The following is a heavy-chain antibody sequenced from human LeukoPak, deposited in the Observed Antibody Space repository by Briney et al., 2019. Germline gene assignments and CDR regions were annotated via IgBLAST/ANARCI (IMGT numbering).Heavy chain of an antibody. J-gene: IGHJ5*02. V-gene: IGHV1-2*02. CDR2: INPNSGGT. CDR3: ARDPRDDYGDYDGFDP. D-gene: IGHD4-17*01. Sequence: ASVKVSCKASGHTFTGYYMHWVRQAPGQGLEWMGWINPNSGGTNYAQKFQGRVTMTRDTSISTAYMELSRLRSDDTAVYYCARDPRDDYGDYDGFDPWGQGTLVTVSS. CDR1: GHTFTGYY.